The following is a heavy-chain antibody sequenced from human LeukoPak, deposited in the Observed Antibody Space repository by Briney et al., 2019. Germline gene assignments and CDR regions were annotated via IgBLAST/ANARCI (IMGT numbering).Heavy chain of an antibody. CDR1: GFTFSSYG. CDR2: IWYDGSNK. D-gene: IGHD6-6*01. J-gene: IGHJ3*01. V-gene: IGHV3-33*01. Sequence: PGRSLRLSCAASGFTFSSYGMHWVRQAPGKGLEWVAVIWYDGSNKYYADSVKGRFTISRDNSKNTLYLQMNSLRAEDTAVYYCARSSYSSSSSVWGQGTMVTVSS. CDR3: ARSSYSSSSSV.